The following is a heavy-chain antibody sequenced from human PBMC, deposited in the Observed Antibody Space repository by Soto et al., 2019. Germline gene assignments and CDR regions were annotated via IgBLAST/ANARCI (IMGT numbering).Heavy chain of an antibody. J-gene: IGHJ6*02. CDR1: GFTFSSYA. D-gene: IGHD3-9*01. CDR2: ISYDGSNK. Sequence: GGPLRLSCAASGFTFSSYAMHWVRQAPGKGLEWVAVISYDGSNKYYADSVKGRFTISRDNSKNTLYLQMNSLRAEDTAVYYCARDWIYDILTGYSRDYYYGMDVWGQGTAVTVSS. CDR3: ARDWIYDILTGYSRDYYYGMDV. V-gene: IGHV3-30-3*01.